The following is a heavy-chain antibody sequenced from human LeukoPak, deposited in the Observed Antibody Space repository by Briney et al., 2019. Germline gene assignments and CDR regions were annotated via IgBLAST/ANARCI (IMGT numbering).Heavy chain of an antibody. CDR1: GGSFSGYY. Sequence: SETLSLTCAVYGGSFSGYYWSWIRQPPGKGLEWIGEINHSGSTNYNPSLKSRVTISVDTSKNQFSLKLSSVTAADTAVYYCAREFYVFWSGYYTRYLDLWGRGTPVTVSS. V-gene: IGHV4-34*01. CDR3: AREFYVFWSGYYTRYLDL. CDR2: INHSGST. J-gene: IGHJ2*01. D-gene: IGHD3-3*01.